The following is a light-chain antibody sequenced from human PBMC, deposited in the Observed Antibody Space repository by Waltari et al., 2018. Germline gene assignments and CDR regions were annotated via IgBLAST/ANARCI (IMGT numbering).Light chain of an antibody. J-gene: IGKJ1*01. CDR1: QSLEHSDGNTY. CDR3: SQATQLWT. V-gene: IGKV2-24*01. Sequence: DIVMTQTPLSSPVTPGQPASISCRSSQSLEHSDGNTYLSWFHQRPGQPPRLLIYRVSKRFTGVPDRFSGSGAGTHFTLNISRVEPEDVGIYYCSQATQLWTFGQGTKVEIK. CDR2: RVS.